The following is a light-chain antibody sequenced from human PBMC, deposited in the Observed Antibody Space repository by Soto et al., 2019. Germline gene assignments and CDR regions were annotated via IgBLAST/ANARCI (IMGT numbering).Light chain of an antibody. Sequence: QSALTQPASVSGSPGQSITISCTGTSNDVGSYNLVSWYQQHPGEAPKVMIYEVSKRPSGVSNRFSGSKSGNTASLTISGLQAEDEADYYCCSYAGSSTFVVFGGGTKVTVL. CDR2: EVS. CDR3: CSYAGSSTFVV. V-gene: IGLV2-23*02. J-gene: IGLJ2*01. CDR1: SNDVGSYNL.